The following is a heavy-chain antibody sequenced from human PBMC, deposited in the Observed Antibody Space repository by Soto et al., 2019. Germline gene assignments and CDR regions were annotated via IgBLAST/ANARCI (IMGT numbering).Heavy chain of an antibody. Sequence: PGGSQRLSCAASGFTFSSYAMSWVRQAPGKGLEWVSAISGSGGSTYYADSVKGRFTISRDNSKNTLYLQMNSLRAEDTAVYYCAKDFPSSSLYLHSSLPDYWGQGTLVTVSS. V-gene: IGHV3-23*01. CDR1: GFTFSSYA. J-gene: IGHJ4*02. CDR2: ISGSGGST. D-gene: IGHD6-6*01. CDR3: AKDFPSSSLYLHSSLPDY.